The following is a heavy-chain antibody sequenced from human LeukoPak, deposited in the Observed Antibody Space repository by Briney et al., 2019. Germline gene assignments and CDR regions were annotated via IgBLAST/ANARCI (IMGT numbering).Heavy chain of an antibody. J-gene: IGHJ4*02. D-gene: IGHD3-22*01. CDR1: GGSISSHY. V-gene: IGHV4-59*11. CDR3: ARSWDSSGYWFSHYFDY. Sequence: ASETLSLTCTVSGGSISSHYWSWIRQSPGKAMEWIGYIYYSGNINYNPSLKSRLTISVDTSKNQFSLKLSSVTAADTAVYYCARSWDSSGYWFSHYFDYWGQGTLVTVSS. CDR2: IYYSGNI.